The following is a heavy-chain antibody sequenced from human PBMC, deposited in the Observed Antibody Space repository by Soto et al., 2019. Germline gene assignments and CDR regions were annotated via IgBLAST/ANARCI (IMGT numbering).Heavy chain of an antibody. V-gene: IGHV1-3*01. Sequence: ASVKVSCKASGYTFTSYAMHWVRQAPGQRLEWMGWINACNGNTKYSQKFQGRVTITRDTSASTAYMELSSLRSEDTAVYYCARKYSSGWYWFDPWGQG. CDR1: GYTFTSYA. CDR3: ARKYSSGWYWFDP. J-gene: IGHJ5*02. D-gene: IGHD6-19*01. CDR2: INACNGNT.